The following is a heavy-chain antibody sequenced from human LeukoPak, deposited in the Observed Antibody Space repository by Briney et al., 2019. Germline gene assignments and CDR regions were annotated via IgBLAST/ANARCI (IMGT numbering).Heavy chain of an antibody. V-gene: IGHV4-59*08. Sequence: PSETLSLTCTVSGGSISSYYWSWIRQPPGKGLEWIGYIYYSGSTNYNPSLKSRVTISVDTSKNQFSLKLSPVTAADTAVYYCARGGSSWYYFDYWGQGTLVTVSS. CDR3: ARGGSSWYYFDY. J-gene: IGHJ4*02. CDR1: GGSISSYY. D-gene: IGHD6-13*01. CDR2: IYYSGST.